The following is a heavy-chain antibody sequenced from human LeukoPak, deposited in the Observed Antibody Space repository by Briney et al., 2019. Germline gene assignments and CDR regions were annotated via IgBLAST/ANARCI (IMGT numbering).Heavy chain of an antibody. J-gene: IGHJ4*02. D-gene: IGHD3-9*01. Sequence: GGSLRLSCAASGFTFSDYYMSWIRQAPGKGLEWVSYISSSGSTIYYADSVKGRFTISGDNAKNSLYLQMNSLRAEDTAVYYCAREGSYDILTGYYISGEYYFDYWGQGTLVTVSS. CDR2: ISSSGSTI. CDR3: AREGSYDILTGYYISGEYYFDY. V-gene: IGHV3-11*01. CDR1: GFTFSDYY.